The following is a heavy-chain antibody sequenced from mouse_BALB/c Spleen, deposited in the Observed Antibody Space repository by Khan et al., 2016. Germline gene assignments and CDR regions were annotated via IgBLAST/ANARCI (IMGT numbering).Heavy chain of an antibody. D-gene: IGHD2-1*01. CDR3: ARYYGNYFDY. J-gene: IGHJ2*01. V-gene: IGHV1-7*01. CDR2: INPSTGYT. CDR1: GYTFTSYW. Sequence: QVQLKESGAELAKPGASVKMSCKASGYTFTSYWMHWVKQRPGQGLEWIGYINPSTGYTEYNQKFKDKATLNADKSSSTAYMQLSSLTSEDSAVYYCARYYGNYFDYWGQGTTLTVSS.